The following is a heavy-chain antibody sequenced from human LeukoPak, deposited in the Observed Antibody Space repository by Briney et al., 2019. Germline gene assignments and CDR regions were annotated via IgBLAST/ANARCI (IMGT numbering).Heavy chain of an antibody. Sequence: PGRSLRLSCAASGFTFSSYGMHWVRQAPGKGLEWVAVISYDGSNKYYADSVKGRFTTSRDNSKNTLYLQMNSLRAEDTAVYYCAKPYYYGSGSTNWFDPWGQGTLVTVSS. D-gene: IGHD3-10*01. CDR2: ISYDGSNK. J-gene: IGHJ5*02. V-gene: IGHV3-30*18. CDR3: AKPYYYGSGSTNWFDP. CDR1: GFTFSSYG.